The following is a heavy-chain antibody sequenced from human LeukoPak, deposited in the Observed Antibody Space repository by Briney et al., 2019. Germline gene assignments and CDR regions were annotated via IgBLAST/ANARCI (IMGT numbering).Heavy chain of an antibody. CDR1: GVTFSSYW. J-gene: IGHJ4*02. D-gene: IGHD3-22*01. Sequence: GGSLRLSCAASGVTFSSYWMSWVRQAPGKGLEGVANIKEDGSEKNYVDSVKGRFTISRHNAKNSLYLQMNSLRAEDTAVYYCARGRFNYDSSGYSSFYHGGQGTLLPVSS. CDR3: ARGRFNYDSSGYSSFYH. CDR2: IKEDGSEK. V-gene: IGHV3-7*01.